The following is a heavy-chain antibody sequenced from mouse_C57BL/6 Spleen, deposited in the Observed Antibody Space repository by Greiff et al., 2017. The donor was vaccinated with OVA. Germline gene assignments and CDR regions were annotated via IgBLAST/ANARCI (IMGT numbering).Heavy chain of an antibody. J-gene: IGHJ2*01. Sequence: QVQLQQPGAELVMPGASVKLSCKASGYTFTSYWMHWVKQRPGQGLEWIGEIDPSDSYTNYNQKFKGKSTLTVDKSSSTAYRQLSSLTSEDSAVYYCARGYYGSSLFDYWGQGTTLTFSS. CDR2: IDPSDSYT. CDR3: ARGYYGSSLFDY. CDR1: GYTFTSYW. D-gene: IGHD1-1*01. V-gene: IGHV1-69*01.